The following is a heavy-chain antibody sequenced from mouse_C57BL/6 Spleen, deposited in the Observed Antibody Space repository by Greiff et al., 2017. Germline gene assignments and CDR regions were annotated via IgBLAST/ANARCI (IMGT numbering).Heavy chain of an antibody. J-gene: IGHJ4*01. CDR1: GFNIKDYY. D-gene: IGHD1-1*01. CDR2: IDPEDGDT. Sequence: VQLQQSGAELVRPGASVKLSCTASGFNIKDYYMHWVKQRPEQGLEWIGRIDPEDGDTEYAPKFQGKATMTADTSSNTAYLQLSSLTSEDTAVYYCTTGGTTVVAPYAMDYWGQGTSVTVSS. V-gene: IGHV14-1*01. CDR3: TTGGTTVVAPYAMDY.